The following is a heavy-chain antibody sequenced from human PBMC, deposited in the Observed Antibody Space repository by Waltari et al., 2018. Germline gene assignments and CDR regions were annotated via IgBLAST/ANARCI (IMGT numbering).Heavy chain of an antibody. V-gene: IGHV3-33*01. J-gene: IGHJ4*02. Sequence: QVQLVESGGGVVQPGRSLRLSCAASGFTFSSYGMHWVRQAPGKGLEWVAVIWYDGSNKYYADSVKGRFTISRDKSKNTLYLQMNSLRAEDTAVYYCARDGDGSGSYPIDYWGQGTLVTVSS. CDR2: IWYDGSNK. D-gene: IGHD3-10*01. CDR1: GFTFSSYG. CDR3: ARDGDGSGSYPIDY.